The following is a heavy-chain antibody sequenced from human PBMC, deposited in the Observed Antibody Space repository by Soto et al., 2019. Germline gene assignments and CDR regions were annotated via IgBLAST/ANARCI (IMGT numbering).Heavy chain of an antibody. Sequence: GGSLRLSCAASGFTFSSYAMSWVRQAPGTGLEWVSAVSGSGGSTYYADPVKGRFTITRDNSKNTLYLHMNSLRAEDTAVYYCAIAMAGKWHPFDYWGHGTLVTVSS. CDR2: VSGSGGST. D-gene: IGHD6-19*01. J-gene: IGHJ4*01. CDR1: GFTFSSYA. V-gene: IGHV3-23*01. CDR3: AIAMAGKWHPFDY.